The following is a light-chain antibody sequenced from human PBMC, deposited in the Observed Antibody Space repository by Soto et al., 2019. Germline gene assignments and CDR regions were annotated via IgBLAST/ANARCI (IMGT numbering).Light chain of an antibody. Sequence: DIQMTHSPSARSASVGERVTITCRASQSISSYLNWYQQKPGKAPKLLIYAASSLQSGAPSRFSGSGSGTDFTLTISSLQPEDFATYYCQQSYSTPRKFGQGNTGAIK. V-gene: IGKV1-39*01. J-gene: IGKJ1*01. CDR2: AAS. CDR1: QSISSY. CDR3: QQSYSTPRK.